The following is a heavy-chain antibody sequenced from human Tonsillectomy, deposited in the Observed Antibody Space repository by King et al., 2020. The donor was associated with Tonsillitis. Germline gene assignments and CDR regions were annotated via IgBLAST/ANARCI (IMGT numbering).Heavy chain of an antibody. V-gene: IGHV1-18*01. CDR2: INAYNGNT. J-gene: IGHJ4*02. CDR3: ARVGYNSYFDF. Sequence: QLVQSGAEVKKPGASVKVSCKTSGYTFNNYAINWVRQAPGQGLEWMGWINAYNGNTNYEQKFQGRVTMTTDTSTSTAYMEVGSLRFDDTAVYFCARVGYNSYFDFWGQATLVTVSS. D-gene: IGHD1-1*01. CDR1: GYTFNNYA.